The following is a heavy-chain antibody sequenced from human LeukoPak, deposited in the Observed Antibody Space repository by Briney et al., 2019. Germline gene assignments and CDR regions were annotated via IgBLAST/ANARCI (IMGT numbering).Heavy chain of an antibody. D-gene: IGHD3-10*01. CDR2: INPNSGGT. CDR1: GYTFTGYY. CDR3: ARDWEITMVRGVIISPYNWFDP. J-gene: IGHJ5*02. V-gene: IGHV1-2*02. Sequence: ASVTVSCTASGYTFTGYYMHWVRQAPGQGLEWMGWINPNSGGTNYAQKFQGRVTMARDTSVSTAYMELSRLRSDDTAVYYCARDWEITMVRGVIISPYNWFDPWGQGTLVTVSS.